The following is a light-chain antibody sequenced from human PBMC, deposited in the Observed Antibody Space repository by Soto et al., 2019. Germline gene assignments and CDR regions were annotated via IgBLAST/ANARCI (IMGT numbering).Light chain of an antibody. V-gene: IGKV1-5*03. Sequence: DIQMTQSPSTLSASVGDRVTITCRASQSIDTWLAWHQQKPGQVPKLLISKASSLESGVPSRFSGSGSGTEFTLTISRLEPEDFGVYYCQQFGSSIPHTFGQGTKLEIK. CDR1: QSIDTW. CDR2: KAS. CDR3: QQFGSSIPHT. J-gene: IGKJ2*01.